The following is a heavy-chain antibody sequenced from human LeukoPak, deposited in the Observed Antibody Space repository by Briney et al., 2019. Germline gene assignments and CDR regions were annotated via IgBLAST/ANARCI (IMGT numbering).Heavy chain of an antibody. D-gene: IGHD2-2*01. J-gene: IGHJ5*02. V-gene: IGHV4-38-2*02. Sequence: PSGTLSLTCAVSGYSISNGYQWAWIRQPPGKPLEWIGSIYHSGSAHYNPSLKSRVTISVDTSNNHFSLRLSSVTAADTAVYYCARDPRWLTPDCTSTSCYENYFDPWGQGTLVTVSS. CDR1: GYSISNGYQ. CDR2: IYHSGSA. CDR3: ARDPRWLTPDCTSTSCYENYFDP.